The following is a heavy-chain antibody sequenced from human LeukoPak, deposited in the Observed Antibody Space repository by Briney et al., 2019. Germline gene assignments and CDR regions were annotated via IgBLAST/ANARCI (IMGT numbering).Heavy chain of an antibody. Sequence: GGSLRLSCAASGFTFSSYWMNWARQAPGKGLEWVSYISSSGSTIYYADSVKGRFTISRDNAKNSLYLQMNSLRAEDTAVYYCARPQWLDSFDAFDIWGQGTMVTVSS. D-gene: IGHD6-19*01. CDR1: GFTFSSYW. V-gene: IGHV3-48*04. J-gene: IGHJ3*02. CDR3: ARPQWLDSFDAFDI. CDR2: ISSSGSTI.